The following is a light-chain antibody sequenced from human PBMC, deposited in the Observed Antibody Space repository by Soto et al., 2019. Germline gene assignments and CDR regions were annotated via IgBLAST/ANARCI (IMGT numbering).Light chain of an antibody. Sequence: DIQMTQSPSSLSASVGDRVTITCRASRTIGSNLNWYQQKPGKAPKLLIYAASSLQSGVPSRFSGRGSGTDFTLTISSLQPEDFSTYHCQQSISTPHPLGQGTKVQIK. CDR2: AAS. CDR3: QQSISTPHP. V-gene: IGKV1-39*01. CDR1: RTIGSN. J-gene: IGKJ2*01.